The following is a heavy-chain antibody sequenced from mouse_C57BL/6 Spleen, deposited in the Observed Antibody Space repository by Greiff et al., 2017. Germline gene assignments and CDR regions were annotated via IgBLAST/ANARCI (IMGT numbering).Heavy chain of an antibody. CDR2: IDPETGGT. CDR3: TGDYDFSWFAY. J-gene: IGHJ3*01. V-gene: IGHV1-15*01. CDR1: GYTFTDYE. D-gene: IGHD2-4*01. Sequence: QVQLKESGAELVRPGASVTLSCKASGYTFTDYEMHWVKQTPVHGLEWIGAIDPETGGTAYNQKFKGKAILTADKSSSTAYMELRSLTSEDSAVYYCTGDYDFSWFAYWGQGTLVTVSA.